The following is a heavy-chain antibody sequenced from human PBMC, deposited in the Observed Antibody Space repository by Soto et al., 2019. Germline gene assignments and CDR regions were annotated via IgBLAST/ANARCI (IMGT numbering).Heavy chain of an antibody. CDR3: AKARHPSRSHCGGYCYLAWYFDL. J-gene: IGHJ2*01. V-gene: IGHV3-30*18. Sequence: QVQLVESGGGVVQPGRSLRLSCAASGFTFSSYGMHWVRQAPGKGLEWVAVISYDGSNKYYADSVKGRFTISRDNSKNMLYLQINSLRAEVTAVYYCAKARHPSRSHCGGYCYLAWYFDLWGRGTLVTVSS. CDR2: ISYDGSNK. CDR1: GFTFSSYG. D-gene: IGHD2-21*02.